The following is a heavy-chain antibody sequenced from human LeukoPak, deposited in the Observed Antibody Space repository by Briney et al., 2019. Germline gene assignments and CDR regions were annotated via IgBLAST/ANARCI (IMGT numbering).Heavy chain of an antibody. CDR2: IYHSGST. J-gene: IGHJ3*02. D-gene: IGHD4/OR15-4a*01. Sequence: SEILSLTCIVSGGSISSGGYYWSWLRQPPGKGLEWIGYIYHSGSTYYNPSLKSRVTISVDRSKNQFSLKLSSVTAADTAVYYCAREGTMASAFDIWGQGTMVTVSS. V-gene: IGHV4-30-2*01. CDR3: AREGTMASAFDI. CDR1: GGSISSGGYY.